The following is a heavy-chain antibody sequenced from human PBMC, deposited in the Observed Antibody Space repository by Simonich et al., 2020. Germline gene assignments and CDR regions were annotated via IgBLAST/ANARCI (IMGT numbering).Heavy chain of an antibody. CDR2: ISRSSSTI. Sequence: EVQLVESGGGLVQPGGSLRLSCAASGFTFSCYSMNGVRQARGKGLGWVSYISRSSSTIYYADSVNGRFTISRDNAKNSLYLKMNSLRAEDTAVYYCARNSSYYAFDIWGQGTMVTVSS. CDR1: GFTFSCYS. D-gene: IGHD5-12*01. J-gene: IGHJ3*02. CDR3: ARNSSYYAFDI. V-gene: IGHV3-48*01.